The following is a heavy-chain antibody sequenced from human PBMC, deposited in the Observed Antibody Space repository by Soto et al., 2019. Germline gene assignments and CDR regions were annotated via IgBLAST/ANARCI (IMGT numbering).Heavy chain of an antibody. D-gene: IGHD1-20*01. CDR2: VSGSGGST. J-gene: IGHJ4*02. CDR3: AKPPDYNWNDY. Sequence: EVQLLESGGGLVQPGGSLRLSCAASGFTFSSYAMSWVRQAPGKGLEWISAVSGSGGSTYYADSVKGRFTISRENSKDTLYLQMNNLRAEGTAVYYCAKPPDYNWNDYWGQGTLVTVSS. CDR1: GFTFSSYA. V-gene: IGHV3-23*01.